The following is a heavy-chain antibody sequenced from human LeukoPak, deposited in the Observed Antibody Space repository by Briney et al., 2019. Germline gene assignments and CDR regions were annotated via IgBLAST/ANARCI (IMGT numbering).Heavy chain of an antibody. Sequence: ASVKVSCKASGYTFTSYGISWVRQAPGQGLEWMGWISAYNGNTNYAQKLQGRVTMTTDTSTSTAYMELRSLRSDDTAVYYCARDQYDILTGYLYGYSFDYWGQGTLVTVSS. CDR2: ISAYNGNT. D-gene: IGHD3-9*01. CDR1: GYTFTSYG. V-gene: IGHV1-18*01. J-gene: IGHJ4*02. CDR3: ARDQYDILTGYLYGYSFDY.